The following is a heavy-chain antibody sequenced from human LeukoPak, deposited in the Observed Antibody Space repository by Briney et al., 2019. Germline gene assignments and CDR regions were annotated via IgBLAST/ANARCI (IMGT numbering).Heavy chain of an antibody. Sequence: GESLKISCKGSGYSFTSYWIGWVRQMPGKGLEWMGIIYPGDSDTRYSPSFQGQVTISADKSISTAYLQWSSLKASDTAMYYCARVGYCSGGSCYYWFDLWGQGTLVTVSS. CDR1: GYSFTSYW. J-gene: IGHJ5*02. CDR2: IYPGDSDT. CDR3: ARVGYCSGGSCYYWFDL. D-gene: IGHD2-15*01. V-gene: IGHV5-51*01.